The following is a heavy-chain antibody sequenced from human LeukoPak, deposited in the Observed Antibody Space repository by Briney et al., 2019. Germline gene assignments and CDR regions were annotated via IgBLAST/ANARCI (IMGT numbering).Heavy chain of an antibody. CDR3: ARGGIATGFDY. J-gene: IGHJ4*02. CDR2: INAGNGNT. CDR1: GYTFTSYA. V-gene: IGHV1-3*01. D-gene: IGHD6-13*01. Sequence: ASVKVSCKASGYTFTSYAMHWVRQAPGQRLEWMGWINAGNGNTKYSQKFQGRVTITRDTSASTAYMELSRLRSEDTAVYYCARGGIATGFDYWGQGTLVTVSS.